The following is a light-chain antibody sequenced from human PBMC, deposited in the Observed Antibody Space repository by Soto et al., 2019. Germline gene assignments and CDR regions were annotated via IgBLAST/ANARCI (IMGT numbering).Light chain of an antibody. CDR1: SSDVGGYNY. CDR3: SSYAACNTDYCV. J-gene: IGLJ3*02. V-gene: IGLV2-8*01. CDR2: EVT. Sequence: QSALTQPPSASGSPGQSVSISCTGTSSDVGGYNYVSWYQQYPGRSPKLMMYEVTKRRSGVPDRFSGSKSGNTASLTVSGLQAEDEAEYYCSSYAACNTDYCVFGGGTKLTV.